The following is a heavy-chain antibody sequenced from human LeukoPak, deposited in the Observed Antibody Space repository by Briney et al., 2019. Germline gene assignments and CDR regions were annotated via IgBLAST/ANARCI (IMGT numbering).Heavy chain of an antibody. V-gene: IGHV1-2*02. CDR1: GYSFTADY. CDR2: INPDSGDT. CDR3: ARGAEYSDYDLLDS. D-gene: IGHD5-12*01. Sequence: GASVKVSCKASGYSFTADYIHWVRQAPGQGLEWMGWINPDSGDTNYAQKFKGRVTVTRDTSSSAAYMDLSRLQFDDSAVYFCARGAEYSDYDLLDSWGQGTLVTVSS. J-gene: IGHJ4*02.